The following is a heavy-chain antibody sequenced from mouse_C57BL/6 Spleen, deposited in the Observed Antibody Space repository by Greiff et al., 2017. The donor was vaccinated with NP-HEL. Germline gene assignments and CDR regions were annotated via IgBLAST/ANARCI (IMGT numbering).Heavy chain of an antibody. D-gene: IGHD1-1*01. CDR2: IWRGGST. Sequence: VKLQESGPGLVQPSQSLSITCTVSGFSLTSYGVHWVRQSPGKGLEWLGVIWRGGSTDYNAAFMSRLSITKDNSKSQVFFKMNSLQADDTAIYYCAKEGGTTVASYFDVWGTGTTVTVSS. V-gene: IGHV2-5*01. J-gene: IGHJ1*03. CDR1: GFSLTSYG. CDR3: AKEGGTTVASYFDV.